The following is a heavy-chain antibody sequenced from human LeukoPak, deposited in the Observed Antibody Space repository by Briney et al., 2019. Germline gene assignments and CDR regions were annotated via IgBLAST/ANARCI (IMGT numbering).Heavy chain of an antibody. CDR2: INGAGNSS. D-gene: IGHD4-17*01. J-gene: IGHJ5*02. CDR3: AKRGLRGNWFHP. V-gene: IGHV3-23*01. CDR1: GFTFNLYA. Sequence: GGSLRLSCAASGFTFNLYAMNWVRQAPGEGLEWVSSINGAGNSSYYADSLRGRFTVSRDNSKNTLYLQVNSLRAEDTAVYYCAKRGLRGNWFHPWGQGTLVTVSS.